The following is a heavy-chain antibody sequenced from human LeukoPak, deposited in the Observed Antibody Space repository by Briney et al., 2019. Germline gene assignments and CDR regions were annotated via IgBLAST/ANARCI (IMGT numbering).Heavy chain of an antibody. J-gene: IGHJ4*02. CDR1: GFTFSTSA. D-gene: IGHD2-2*01. CDR2: IRASDDTT. Sequence: GGSQRLSCEVFGFTFSTSAMSRVRQAPGKGLEWVSGIRASDDTTYYVDSVKGRFTVSRDNSKNTLYLQMNSLRVEDTAVYYCRFYISRSDYWGQGALVTVSS. V-gene: IGHV3-23*01. CDR3: RFYISRSDY.